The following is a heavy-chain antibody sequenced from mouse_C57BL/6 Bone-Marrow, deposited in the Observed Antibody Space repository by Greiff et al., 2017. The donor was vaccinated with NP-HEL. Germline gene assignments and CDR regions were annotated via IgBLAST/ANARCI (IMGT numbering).Heavy chain of an antibody. CDR2: IYPRSGNT. Sequence: QVQLQQSGAELARPGASVKLSCKASGYTFTSYGISWVKQRTGQGLEWIGEIYPRSGNTYYNEKFKGKATLTADKSSSTAYMELRSLTAEDSADYCAARSGENYYDYAWFAYWGQGTLVTVSA. V-gene: IGHV1-81*01. CDR1: GYTFTSYG. D-gene: IGHD2-4*01. CDR3: ARSGENYYDYAWFAY. J-gene: IGHJ3*01.